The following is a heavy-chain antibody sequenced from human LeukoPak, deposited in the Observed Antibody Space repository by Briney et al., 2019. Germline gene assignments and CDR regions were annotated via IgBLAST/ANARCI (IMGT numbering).Heavy chain of an antibody. Sequence: PSETLSLTCTVSGGSISSYYWSWIRQPPGKGLEWIGYIYYSGSTNYNPSLKSRVTISVDTSKNQFSLKLSSVTAADTAVYYCARGTQFLLEWAPPGGDAFDIWGQGTMVTVSS. CDR3: ARGTQFLLEWAPPGGDAFDI. V-gene: IGHV4-59*01. D-gene: IGHD3-3*01. J-gene: IGHJ3*02. CDR2: IYYSGST. CDR1: GGSISSYY.